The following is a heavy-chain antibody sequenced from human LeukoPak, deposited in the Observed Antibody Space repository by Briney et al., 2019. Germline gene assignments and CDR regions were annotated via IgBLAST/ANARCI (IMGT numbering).Heavy chain of an antibody. CDR1: GFTFSSYA. Sequence: GGSLRLSCAASGFTFSSYAMHWVRQAPGKGLEWVAVISYDGSNKYYADSVKGRFTISRDNSKNTLYLQMNSLRAEDTAVYYCASTVTTDDAFDIWGQGTMVTVSS. D-gene: IGHD4-17*01. CDR2: ISYDGSNK. V-gene: IGHV3-30-3*01. CDR3: ASTVTTDDAFDI. J-gene: IGHJ3*02.